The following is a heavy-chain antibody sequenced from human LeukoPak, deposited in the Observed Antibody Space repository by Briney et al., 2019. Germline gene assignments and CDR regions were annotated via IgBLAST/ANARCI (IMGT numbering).Heavy chain of an antibody. V-gene: IGHV3-15*01. CDR2: IKSKTDGWTT. Sequence: GGSLRLSCAASGFTFSNAWMSWVRQAPGKGLEWVGRIKSKTDGWTTDYAAPVKGRFTISRDDSKNTLYLQMNRLKTEDTAVYYCTTDRYCSGGSCYFPDYWGQGTLVTVSS. J-gene: IGHJ4*02. CDR3: TTDRYCSGGSCYFPDY. CDR1: GFTFSNAW. D-gene: IGHD2-15*01.